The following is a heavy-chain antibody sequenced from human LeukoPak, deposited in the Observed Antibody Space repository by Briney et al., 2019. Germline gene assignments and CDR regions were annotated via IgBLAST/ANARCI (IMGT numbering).Heavy chain of an antibody. Sequence: PSETLSLTCTVSGGSISSGDYYWSWIRQPPGKGLEWIGYIYHSGSTYYNPSLKSRVTISVDTSKNQFSLKLSSVTAADTAVYYCARGASIRYYYYYYGMDVWGQGTTVTVSS. CDR1: GGSISSGDYY. J-gene: IGHJ6*02. CDR3: ARGASIRYYYYYYGMDV. V-gene: IGHV4-30-4*01. CDR2: IYHSGST.